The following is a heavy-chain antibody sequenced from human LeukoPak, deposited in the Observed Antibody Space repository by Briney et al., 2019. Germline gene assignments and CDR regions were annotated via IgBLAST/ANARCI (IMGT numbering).Heavy chain of an antibody. J-gene: IGHJ5*02. CDR3: ARDLSSVGFDP. Sequence: SETLSLTCTVSGGSISSGGYYWSWIRQHPGKGLERIGYIYYSGSTYYNPSLKSRVTISVDTSKNQFSLKLSSVTAADTAVYYCARDLSSVGFDPWGQGTLVTVSS. V-gene: IGHV4-31*03. CDR2: IYYSGST. D-gene: IGHD2-2*01. CDR1: GGSISSGGYY.